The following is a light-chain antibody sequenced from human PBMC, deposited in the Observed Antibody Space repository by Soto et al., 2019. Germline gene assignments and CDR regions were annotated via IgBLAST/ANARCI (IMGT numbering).Light chain of an antibody. CDR2: GAS. CDR3: QQYNSYSWT. J-gene: IGKJ1*01. V-gene: IGKV3D-7*01. Sequence: EIVLTQSPCTLSLSPGERATLSCRASQSVSSSYLPWYQQKPGQAPRLLIHGASTRATGFPARFSGSGSGTDFTLTISSLQPDDFATYYCQQYNSYSWTFGQGTKV. CDR1: QSVSSSY.